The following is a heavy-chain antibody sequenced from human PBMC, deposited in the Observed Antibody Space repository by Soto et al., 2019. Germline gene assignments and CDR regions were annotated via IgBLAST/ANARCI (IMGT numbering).Heavy chain of an antibody. CDR1: GYTFTSYY. D-gene: IGHD6-25*01. J-gene: IGHJ5*02. V-gene: IGHV1-46*01. CDR2: INPSGGST. CDR3: ARDQSSGWFDP. Sequence: QVQLVQSGAEVKKPGASVKVSCKASGYTFTSYYMHWVRQAPGQGLEWMGIINPSGGSTSYAQKFQGRVTRSRDTATSRAYMELSSQRSEDTAVYYCARDQSSGWFDPWGQRTLVTVSS.